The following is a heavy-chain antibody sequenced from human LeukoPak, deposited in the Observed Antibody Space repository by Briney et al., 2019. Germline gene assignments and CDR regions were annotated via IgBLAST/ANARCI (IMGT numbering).Heavy chain of an antibody. D-gene: IGHD3-22*01. CDR1: GFTFSNAW. Sequence: GGSLRLSCAASGFTFSNAWMSWVRQAPGKGLEWVGRIKSKTDGGTTDYAAPVKGRFTISRDDSKNTLYLQMNSLKTEDTAVYYCTTHLSSGYYVRYFDYWGQGTLVTVSS. V-gene: IGHV3-15*01. J-gene: IGHJ4*02. CDR3: TTHLSSGYYVRYFDY. CDR2: IKSKTDGGTT.